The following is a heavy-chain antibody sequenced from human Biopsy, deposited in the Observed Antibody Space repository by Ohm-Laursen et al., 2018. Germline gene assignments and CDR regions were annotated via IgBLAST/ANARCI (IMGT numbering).Heavy chain of an antibody. J-gene: IGHJ4*02. CDR1: GFTFSSYA. CDR2: INTSGGST. CDR3: AKPADSYGSEFYFDY. V-gene: IGHV3-23*01. D-gene: IGHD4-17*01. Sequence: SLRLSCSASGFTFSSYAMTWVRQAPGKGLEWVSVINTSGGSTHYAVSVKGRFTISRDNSKNKLYLRMNSLRAEDTAVYYCAKPADSYGSEFYFDYWGQGTLVTVSS.